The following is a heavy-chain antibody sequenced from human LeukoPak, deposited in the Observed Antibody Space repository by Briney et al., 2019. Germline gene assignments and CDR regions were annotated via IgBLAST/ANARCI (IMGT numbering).Heavy chain of an antibody. Sequence: GESLRLSCGVSGFTFSSYWMTWVRQAPGKGLEWVAKIKQDGSEKYYVDSVKGRFTVSRDNAKNSLFLQMNSLRAEDTAVYYCVRYYYDSSDYYYYGMDVWGQGTTVTVSS. CDR2: IKQDGSEK. V-gene: IGHV3-7*01. J-gene: IGHJ6*02. D-gene: IGHD3-22*01. CDR1: GFTFSSYW. CDR3: VRYYYDSSDYYYYGMDV.